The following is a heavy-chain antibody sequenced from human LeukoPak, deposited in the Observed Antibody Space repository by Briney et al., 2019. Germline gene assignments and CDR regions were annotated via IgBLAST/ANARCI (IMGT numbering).Heavy chain of an antibody. Sequence: PGGSLRLSCAASGFTFSDYYMSWIRQAPGKGLEWVSYISSSGSTIYYADSVKGRFTISRDNAKNSLYLQMNSLRAEDTAVYYCARGVVAGTDNWFDPWGQGTLVTVSS. CDR2: ISSSGSTI. D-gene: IGHD6-19*01. CDR1: GFTFSDYY. J-gene: IGHJ5*02. CDR3: ARGVVAGTDNWFDP. V-gene: IGHV3-11*04.